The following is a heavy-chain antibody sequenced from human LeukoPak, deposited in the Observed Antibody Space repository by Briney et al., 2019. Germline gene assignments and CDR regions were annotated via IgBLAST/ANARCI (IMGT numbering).Heavy chain of an antibody. CDR2: ITSSSSTI. D-gene: IGHD6-19*01. J-gene: IGHJ4*02. CDR1: GFTFSSYS. CDR3: ARDRPGSGWYYFDS. V-gene: IGHV3-48*01. Sequence: GGSLRLSCAASGFTFSSYSMNWVRQAPGKGLEWVSFITSSSSTIYYVDSLKGRFTISRDNPKNSLYLQLNSLKAEATAVYYCARDRPGSGWYYFDSWGQGTLVTASS.